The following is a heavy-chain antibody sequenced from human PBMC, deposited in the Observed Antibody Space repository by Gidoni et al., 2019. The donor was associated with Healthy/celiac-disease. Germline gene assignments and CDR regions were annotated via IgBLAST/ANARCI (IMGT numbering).Heavy chain of an antibody. CDR1: GFTFSSYS. Sequence: EVQLVESGGGLVKPGGSLRLSCAASGFTFSSYSMNWVRQAPGKGLEWVSSISSSSSYIYYADSVKGRFTISRDNAKNSLYLQMNSLRAEDTAVYYCARDPQQWLVRYYFDYWGQGTLVTVSS. CDR3: ARDPQQWLVRYYFDY. J-gene: IGHJ4*02. D-gene: IGHD6-19*01. V-gene: IGHV3-21*01. CDR2: ISSSSSYI.